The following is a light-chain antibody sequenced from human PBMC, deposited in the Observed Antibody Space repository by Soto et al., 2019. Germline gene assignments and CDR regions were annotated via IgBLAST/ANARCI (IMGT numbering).Light chain of an antibody. Sequence: DIQLTQSPSSLPASVGDRVTITCRASQNIRTYLNWYQQRPGKPPKLLIHTASTLQSGVPSGFSGSGSGTDFTLTISSLQPEDFATYYCQQTYSTLNSFGQGTKVDIK. CDR1: QNIRTY. V-gene: IGKV1-39*01. J-gene: IGKJ2*03. CDR2: TAS. CDR3: QQTYSTLNS.